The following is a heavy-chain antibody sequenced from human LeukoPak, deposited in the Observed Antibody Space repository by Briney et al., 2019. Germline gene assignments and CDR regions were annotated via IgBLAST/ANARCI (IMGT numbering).Heavy chain of an antibody. CDR3: AADPGNVWFDP. V-gene: IGHV1-58*01. Sequence: VASVKVSCKASGFTFTSSAVQWVRQARGQRLEWIGWIVVGSGNTNYAQKFQERVTITRDMSTSTAYMELSSLRSEDTAVYYCAADPGNVWFDPWGQGTLVTVSS. J-gene: IGHJ5*02. CDR2: IVVGSGNT. CDR1: GFTFTSSA. D-gene: IGHD1-1*01.